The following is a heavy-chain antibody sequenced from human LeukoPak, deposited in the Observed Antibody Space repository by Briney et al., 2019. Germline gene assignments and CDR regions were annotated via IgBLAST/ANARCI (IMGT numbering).Heavy chain of an antibody. V-gene: IGHV4-59*01. D-gene: IGHD5-18*01. Sequence: SETLSLTCTVSGGSIHSYYWSWIRQPPGKGLEWIAYIYYSGSTNYNPSLRSRLTISVDTSKNQFSLRLTSVTAADTAVYYCARVADTAMVKRGFFDYWGQGTLVTVSS. CDR1: GGSIHSYY. CDR2: IYYSGST. J-gene: IGHJ4*02. CDR3: ARVADTAMVKRGFFDY.